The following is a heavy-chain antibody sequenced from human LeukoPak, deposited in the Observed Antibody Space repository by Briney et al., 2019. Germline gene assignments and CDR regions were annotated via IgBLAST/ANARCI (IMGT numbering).Heavy chain of an antibody. CDR1: GFTFDDYG. Sequence: PGGSLRLSCAASGFTFDDYGMSWVRHAPGKGLEWVSGINWNGGSTGYADSVKGRFTISRDNSKNTLYLQMNSLRAEDTAVYYCAKPTRGSGSFLIDFWGQGTLVTASS. CDR2: INWNGGST. J-gene: IGHJ4*02. D-gene: IGHD1-26*01. V-gene: IGHV3-20*04. CDR3: AKPTRGSGSFLIDF.